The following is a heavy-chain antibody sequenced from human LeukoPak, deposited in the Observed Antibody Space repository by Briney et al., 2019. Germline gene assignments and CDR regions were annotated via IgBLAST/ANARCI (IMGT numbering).Heavy chain of an antibody. CDR2: INPSGGST. CDR3: ARGLTYSSSQGNWFDP. CDR1: GYTFTSYY. D-gene: IGHD6-6*01. Sequence: ASVKVSCKASGYTFTSYYMHWVRQAPGQGLEWMGIINPSGGSTSYAQKFQGRVTMTRDTSTSTAYMELSSLRSEDTAVYYCARGLTYSSSQGNWFDPWGQGTLVTVSS. V-gene: IGHV1-46*01. J-gene: IGHJ5*02.